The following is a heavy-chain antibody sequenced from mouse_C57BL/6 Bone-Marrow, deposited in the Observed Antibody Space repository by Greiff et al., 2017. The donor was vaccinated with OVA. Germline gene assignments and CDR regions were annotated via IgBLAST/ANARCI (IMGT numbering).Heavy chain of an antibody. CDR2: INPSSGYT. J-gene: IGHJ1*03. CDR3: ARRLVRDWYFDV. V-gene: IGHV1-4*01. D-gene: IGHD2-5*01. CDR1: GYTFTSYT. Sequence: QVQLQQSGAELARPGASVKMSCKASGYTFTSYTMHWVKQRPGQGLEWIGYINPSSGYTKYNQKFKDKAQLTADKSSSTAYMQLSSLTSEDSAVYYCARRLVRDWYFDVWGTGTTVTVSS.